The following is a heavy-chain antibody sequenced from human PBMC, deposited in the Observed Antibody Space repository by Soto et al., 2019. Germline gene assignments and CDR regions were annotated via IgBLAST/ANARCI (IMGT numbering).Heavy chain of an antibody. CDR2: ISGSGGST. J-gene: IGHJ4*02. D-gene: IGHD2-15*01. CDR3: AKVKEGYCSGGSCYHFDY. CDR1: GFTFSSYA. Sequence: VSLRLSCAASGFTFSSYAMSWVRQAPGKGLEWVSAISGSGGSTYYADSVKGRFTISRDNSKSTLYLQMNSLRAEDTAVYYCAKVKEGYCSGGSCYHFDYWGQGTLVTVS. V-gene: IGHV3-23*01.